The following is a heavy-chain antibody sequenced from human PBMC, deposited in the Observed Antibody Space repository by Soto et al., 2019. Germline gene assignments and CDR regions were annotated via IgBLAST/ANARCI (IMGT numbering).Heavy chain of an antibody. CDR2: IGGGDT. V-gene: IGHV3-23*01. J-gene: IGHJ5*02. Sequence: DVQLLESGGGLVQPGGSLILSCKGSGYTFNNYAMSWVRQAPGKGLEWVSGIGGGDTHYADSVKGRFTISRDDSENTVYLLMSRLRVDDTAVYYCAKDAVAFNGQWDWFDPWGQVTLVTVSS. CDR3: AKDAVAFNGQWDWFDP. CDR1: GYTFNNYA. D-gene: IGHD6-19*01.